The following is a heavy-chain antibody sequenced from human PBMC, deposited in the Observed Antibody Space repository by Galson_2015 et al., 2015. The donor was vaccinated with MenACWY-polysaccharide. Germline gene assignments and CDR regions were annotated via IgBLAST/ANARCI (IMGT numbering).Heavy chain of an antibody. V-gene: IGHV3-30-3*01. Sequence: SLRLSCAASGFTFSSYAIPWVRQAPGKGLEWVAVISYDGINKYYADSVKGRFTISRDNSKYTVDLQMNSLRADDTTVNYCARDYCDRITCSGMDVWGQGTTVTVSS. CDR2: ISYDGINK. CDR3: ARDYCDRITCSGMDV. D-gene: IGHD2/OR15-2a*01. CDR1: GFTFSSYA. J-gene: IGHJ6*02.